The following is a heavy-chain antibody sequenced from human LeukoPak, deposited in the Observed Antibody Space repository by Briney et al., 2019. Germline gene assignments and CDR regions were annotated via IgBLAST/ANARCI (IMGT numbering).Heavy chain of an antibody. Sequence: PGGSPRLSCEGSGFSVGSNFMSWVRQAPGKGLEWVPVIYSGGNTYYADSVKGRFAISRDNSKNTLFLQMNTLRVEDTAVYFCARDPYGGPDWYFDLWGRGTRVTVSS. CDR1: GFSVGSNF. D-gene: IGHD4-23*01. J-gene: IGHJ2*01. CDR3: ARDPYGGPDWYFDL. V-gene: IGHV3-53*01. CDR2: IYSGGNT.